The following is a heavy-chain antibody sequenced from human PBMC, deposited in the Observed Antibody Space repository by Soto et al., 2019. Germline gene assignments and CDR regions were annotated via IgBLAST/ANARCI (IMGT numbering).Heavy chain of an antibody. CDR1: GYTFTSYG. CDR2: ISAYNGNT. D-gene: IGHD4-17*01. CDR3: ARVLTTVTADAFDI. Sequence: ASVKVSCKASGYTFTSYGISWVRQAPGQGLEWMGWISAYNGNTNYARKLQGRVTMTTDTSTSTAYMELRSLRSDDTAVYYCARVLTTVTADAFDIWGQGTMVTVSS. J-gene: IGHJ3*02. V-gene: IGHV1-18*01.